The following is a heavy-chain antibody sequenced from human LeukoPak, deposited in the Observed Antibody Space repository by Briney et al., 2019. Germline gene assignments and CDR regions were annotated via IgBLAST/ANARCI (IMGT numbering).Heavy chain of an antibody. Sequence: GGSLRLSCAASGFTFSNYGMSWVRQAPGKGLEWVSAILGEYVTYYADSVKGRFAISRDSSTNTLYLQMNSLRPEDTAIYYCARASWISTADAVCWGQGTQVTVSS. V-gene: IGHV3-23*01. CDR3: ARASWISTADAVC. J-gene: IGHJ4*02. D-gene: IGHD2-2*03. CDR2: ILGEYVT. CDR1: GFTFSNYG.